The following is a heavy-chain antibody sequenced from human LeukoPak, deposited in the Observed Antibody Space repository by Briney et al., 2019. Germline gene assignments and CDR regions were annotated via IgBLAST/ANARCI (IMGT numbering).Heavy chain of an antibody. J-gene: IGHJ6*02. CDR3: ALHCSSTSCSDGMDV. V-gene: IGHV3-30-3*01. CDR1: GFTFSSYA. Sequence: GGSLRLSCAASGFTFSSYAMHWVRQAPGKGLEWVAVISYDGSNKYYADSVKGRFTISRDNSKNTLYLQMNSLRAEDTVVYYCALHCSSTSCSDGMDVWGQGTTVTVSS. D-gene: IGHD2-2*01. CDR2: ISYDGSNK.